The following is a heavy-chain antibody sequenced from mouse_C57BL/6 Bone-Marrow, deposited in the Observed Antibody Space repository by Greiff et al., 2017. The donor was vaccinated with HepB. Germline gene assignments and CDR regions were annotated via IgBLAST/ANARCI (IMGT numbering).Heavy chain of an antibody. D-gene: IGHD2-10*02. CDR2: ISSGGSYT. CDR1: GFTFSSYG. Sequence: EVKLVESGGDLVKPGGSLKLSCAASGFTFSSYGMSWVRQTPDKRLEWVATISSGGSYTYYPDSVKGRFTISRDNAKNTLYLQMSSLKSEDTAMYYCARHVPYGNPHSFDYWGQGTTLTVSS. V-gene: IGHV5-6*01. CDR3: ARHVPYGNPHSFDY. J-gene: IGHJ2*01.